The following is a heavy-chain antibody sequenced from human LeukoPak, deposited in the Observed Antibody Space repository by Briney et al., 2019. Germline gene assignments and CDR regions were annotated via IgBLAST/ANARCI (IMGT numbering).Heavy chain of an antibody. D-gene: IGHD3-3*01. CDR2: IYYSGST. Sequence: PSETLSLTCTVSGGSISSGDYYWSWIRQPPGKGLEWIGYIYYSGSTYYNPSLKSRVTISVDTSKNQFSLKLSSVTAADTAVYYCATHFGVVTIYAFDIWGQGTMVTVSS. V-gene: IGHV4-30-4*01. CDR3: ATHFGVVTIYAFDI. CDR1: GGSISSGDYY. J-gene: IGHJ3*02.